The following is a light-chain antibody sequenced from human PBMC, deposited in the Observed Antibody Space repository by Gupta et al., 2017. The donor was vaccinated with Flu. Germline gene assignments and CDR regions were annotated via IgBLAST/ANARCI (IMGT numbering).Light chain of an antibody. CDR2: GAS. CDR1: QSISGY. V-gene: IGKV1-39*01. J-gene: IGKJ4*01. Sequence: DIQMTQSPSSLSASVGDRATITCRASQSISGYLNWYQEKPGKAPELLIYGASSLKSGVPSRFSGSRYGKSGTEFTLTISSLQPEDFATYYCQQSDIIPRTFGRGTKVEIK. CDR3: QQSDIIPRT.